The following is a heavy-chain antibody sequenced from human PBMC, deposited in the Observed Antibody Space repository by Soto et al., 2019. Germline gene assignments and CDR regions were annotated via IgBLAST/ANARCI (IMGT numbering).Heavy chain of an antibody. CDR3: ARDGRRNPRYFDWFYGMDV. D-gene: IGHD3-9*01. Sequence: GGSLRLSCAASGFTFSSYGMHWVRQAPGKGLEWVAVIWYDGSNKYYADSVKGRFTISRDNSKNTLYLQMNSLRAEDTAVYYCARDGRRNPRYFDWFYGMDVWGQGTTVTVSS. CDR2: IWYDGSNK. J-gene: IGHJ6*02. CDR1: GFTFSSYG. V-gene: IGHV3-33*01.